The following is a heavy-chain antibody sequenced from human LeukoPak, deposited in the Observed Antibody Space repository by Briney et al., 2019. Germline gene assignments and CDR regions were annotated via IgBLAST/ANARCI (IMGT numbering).Heavy chain of an antibody. CDR3: ARDYYDSSGYYPWGY. CDR2: ISYDGINK. J-gene: IGHJ4*02. Sequence: GGSLRLSCAASGFTVSSNYMSWVRQAPGKGLEWVAVISYDGINKYYADSVKGRFTISRDNSKNTLYLQMNSLRAEDTAVYYCARDYYDSSGYYPWGYWGQGTLVTVSS. V-gene: IGHV3-30*03. CDR1: GFTVSSNY. D-gene: IGHD3-22*01.